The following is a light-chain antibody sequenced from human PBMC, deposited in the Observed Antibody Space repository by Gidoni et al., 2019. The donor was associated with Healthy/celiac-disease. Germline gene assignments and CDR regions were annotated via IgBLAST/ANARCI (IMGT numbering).Light chain of an antibody. V-gene: IGKV1-39*01. CDR1: QSISSY. J-gene: IGKJ1*01. Sequence: DIQMTQSPSSLSASVADRVTIPCRASQSISSYLNWYQHKPGKAPKLLIYAASSLQSGFPSRFSGSGSGTDFTLTISSLQPEDFATYYCQQSYSTPRTFGQGTKVEIK. CDR3: QQSYSTPRT. CDR2: AAS.